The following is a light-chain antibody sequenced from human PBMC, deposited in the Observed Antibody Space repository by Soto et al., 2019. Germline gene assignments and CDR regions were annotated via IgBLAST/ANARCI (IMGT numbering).Light chain of an antibody. V-gene: IGKV3-11*01. CDR1: QSVGSY. CDR2: DAS. J-gene: IGKJ4*01. Sequence: EIVLNQSPGTLSLSPGERATLSCRASQSVGSYLAWYQQKPGQAPRLLIYDASNRATGIPARFSGSGSGTAFTLTISSLEPEDFAVYFCQQRSRWPTFGGGTKVDIK. CDR3: QQRSRWPT.